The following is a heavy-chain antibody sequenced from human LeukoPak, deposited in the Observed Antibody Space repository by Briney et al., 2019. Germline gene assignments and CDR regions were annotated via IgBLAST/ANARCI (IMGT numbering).Heavy chain of an antibody. J-gene: IGHJ6*03. Sequence: PGGSLRLSCAASGFTFSSYAMHWVRQAPGKGLEWVAVISYDGSNKYYADSVKGRFTISRDNSKNTLYLQMNSLRAEDTAVYYCARDAQLWVYYYYMDVWGKGTTVTVSS. CDR1: GFTFSSYA. CDR3: ARDAQLWVYYYYMDV. CDR2: ISYDGSNK. V-gene: IGHV3-30*04. D-gene: IGHD5-18*01.